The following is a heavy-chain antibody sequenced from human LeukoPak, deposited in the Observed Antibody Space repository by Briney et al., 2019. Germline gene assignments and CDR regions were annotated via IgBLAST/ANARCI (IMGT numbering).Heavy chain of an antibody. J-gene: IGHJ4*02. CDR3: AAQIYYELWSSYYGY. CDR1: GFTFSSYA. CDR2: ICGSGGST. D-gene: IGHD3-3*01. V-gene: IGHV3-23*01. Sequence: GGSLRLSCAASGFTFSSYAMSWVRQAPGKGLEWVSAICGSGGSTYYADSVKGRFTISTEKSQNTLYLQTTSPRAEDTGVYLSAAQIYYELWSSYYGYCGQGTLVTVSS.